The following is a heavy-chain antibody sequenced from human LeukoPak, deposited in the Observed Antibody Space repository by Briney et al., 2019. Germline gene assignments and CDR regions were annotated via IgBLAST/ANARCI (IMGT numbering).Heavy chain of an antibody. Sequence: ASVKVSCKASGCTFTGYYMHWVRQAPGQGLEWMGWINPNSGGTNYAQKFQGRVTMTRDTSISTAYMELSRLRSDDTAVYYCTAELGYCSGGSCYYFDYWGQGTLVTVSS. CDR3: TAELGYCSGGSCYYFDY. CDR2: INPNSGGT. V-gene: IGHV1-2*02. J-gene: IGHJ4*02. D-gene: IGHD2-15*01. CDR1: GCTFTGYY.